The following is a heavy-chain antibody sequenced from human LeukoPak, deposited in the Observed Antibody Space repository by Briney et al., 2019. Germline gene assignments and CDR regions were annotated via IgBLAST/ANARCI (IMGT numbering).Heavy chain of an antibody. CDR2: ISAYNGNT. D-gene: IGHD2-2*01. V-gene: IGHV1-18*01. Sequence: GASVKVSCKASAYTFTNYGISWVRQAPGQGLEWMGWISAYNGNTNYAQKLQGRVTMTTDTSTSTAYMELRSLRSDDTAVYYCARDPFIVVVPAATNWFDPWGQGTLVTVSS. CDR1: AYTFTNYG. CDR3: ARDPFIVVVPAATNWFDP. J-gene: IGHJ5*02.